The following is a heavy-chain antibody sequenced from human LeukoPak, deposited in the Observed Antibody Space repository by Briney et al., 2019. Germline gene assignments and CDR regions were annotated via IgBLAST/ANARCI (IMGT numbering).Heavy chain of an antibody. CDR2: ITSSSSTI. CDR1: GFTFSSYS. J-gene: IGHJ4*02. Sequence: GGSLRLSCAASGFTFSSYSMNWVRQAPGKGLEWVSYITSSSSTIYYADSVEGRFTVSRDNAKDSLYLQMNSLRAEDTAVYYCARGRGAVAGTIDSWGQGTLVTVSS. V-gene: IGHV3-48*04. D-gene: IGHD6-19*01. CDR3: ARGRGAVAGTIDS.